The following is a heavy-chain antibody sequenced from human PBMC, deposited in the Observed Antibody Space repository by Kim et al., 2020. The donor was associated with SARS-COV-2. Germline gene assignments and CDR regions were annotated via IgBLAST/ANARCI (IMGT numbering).Heavy chain of an antibody. Sequence: DSVRGRCTNSRENAKNSLYLQMNSLRDEDTAVYYCARDAGSGGSCQEFDYWSQGTLVTVSS. V-gene: IGHV3-48*02. D-gene: IGHD2-15*01. J-gene: IGHJ4*02. CDR3: ARDAGSGGSCQEFDY.